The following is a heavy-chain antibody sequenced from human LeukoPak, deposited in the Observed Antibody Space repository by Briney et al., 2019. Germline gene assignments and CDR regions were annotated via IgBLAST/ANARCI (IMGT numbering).Heavy chain of an antibody. CDR2: ISGSGGNT. CDR1: GFTLSSYA. D-gene: IGHD6-6*01. V-gene: IGHV3-23*01. Sequence: PGGSLRLSCAASGFTLSSYAMTWVRQAPGKGLEWVSTISGSGGNTYYADSVKGRFTISRDNSKNTLYLQMNSLRAEDTAVYYCAKDSSSSSMIHFHYWGQGTLVTVSS. CDR3: AKDSSSSSMIHFHY. J-gene: IGHJ4*02.